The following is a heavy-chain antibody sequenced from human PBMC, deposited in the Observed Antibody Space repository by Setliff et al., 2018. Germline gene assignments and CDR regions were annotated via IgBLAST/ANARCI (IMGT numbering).Heavy chain of an antibody. V-gene: IGHV1-69*13. CDR1: GGTFSTFG. J-gene: IGHJ6*03. Sequence: SVKVSCKTSGGTFSTFGIHWVRQAPGQGLVWMGGINPIFGTEHYEHKFQGRVTITADESASTAYMELSSLRSEDTAVYYCAKAPEAGSYYYYYMDVWGKGTTVTVSS. CDR2: INPIFGTE. CDR3: AKAPEAGSYYYYYMDV.